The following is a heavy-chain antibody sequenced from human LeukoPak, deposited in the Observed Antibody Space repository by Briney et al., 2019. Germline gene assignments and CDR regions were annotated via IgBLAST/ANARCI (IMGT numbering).Heavy chain of an antibody. D-gene: IGHD3-10*01. J-gene: IGHJ4*02. V-gene: IGHV3-30*02. Sequence: GGSLTLSCAASGFTFISYVLHGLRQAPAKGLEGVAFIRYDGSNKYYADSVKGRFTISRDNSKNTLYLQMNSLRAEDTAVYYCAKDRAGDYWGQGTLVTVSS. CDR2: IRYDGSNK. CDR3: AKDRAGDY. CDR1: GFTFISYV.